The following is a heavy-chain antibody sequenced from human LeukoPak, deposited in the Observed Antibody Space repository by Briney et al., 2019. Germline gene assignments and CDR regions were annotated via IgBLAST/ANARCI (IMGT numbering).Heavy chain of an antibody. CDR3: ARGRAPDY. Sequence: ASVKVSCKASGYTFTGYYIHWVRQAPGQGLEWMGWIIPNSGGTSSAQKFQGRVTMTRDTSISTAYMELSRLRSDDTAVYYCARGRAPDYWGQGTLVTVSS. J-gene: IGHJ4*02. V-gene: IGHV1-2*02. CDR1: GYTFTGYY. CDR2: IIPNSGGT.